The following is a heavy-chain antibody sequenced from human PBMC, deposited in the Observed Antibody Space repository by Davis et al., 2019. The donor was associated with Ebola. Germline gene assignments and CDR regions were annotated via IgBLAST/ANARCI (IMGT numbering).Heavy chain of an antibody. CDR3: ARGWPSTVTTDYYGMDV. Sequence: SETLSLTCAVYGGSFSGYYWSWIRQPPGKGLEWIGEINHSGSTNYNPSLKSRVTISLDTSKNQFSLKLNSVTAADTAVYYCARGWPSTVTTDYYGMDVWGKGTTVTVSS. D-gene: IGHD4-17*01. CDR2: INHSGST. J-gene: IGHJ6*04. CDR1: GGSFSGYY. V-gene: IGHV4-34*01.